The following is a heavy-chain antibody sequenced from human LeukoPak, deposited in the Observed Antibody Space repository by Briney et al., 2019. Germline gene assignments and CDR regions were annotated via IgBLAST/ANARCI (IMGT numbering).Heavy chain of an antibody. D-gene: IGHD1-20*01. CDR3: ARMVTGRTSRRPIDY. V-gene: IGHV3-21*01. CDR1: GFTFSSYS. J-gene: IGHJ4*02. Sequence: GGSLRLSCAASGFTFSSYSMNWVRQAPGKGLEWVSSISSSSSYIYYADSVKGRFTISRDNAKNSLYLQMNSLRAEDTVVYYCARMVTGRTSRRPIDYWGQGTLVTVSS. CDR2: ISSSSSYI.